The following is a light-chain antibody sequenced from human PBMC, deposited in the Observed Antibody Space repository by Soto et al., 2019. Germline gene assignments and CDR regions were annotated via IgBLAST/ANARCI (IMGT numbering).Light chain of an antibody. CDR2: EDN. CDR3: QSYDSSNPWV. Sequence: NFMLTQPHSVSESPGKTVTISCTRSSGSIANNFVQWYQQRPGSSPTTVINEDNPRTTGVPDRFSGSIDSSSNSASLTISGLRTEDEADYYCQSYDSSNPWVFGGGTKLTVL. J-gene: IGLJ3*02. V-gene: IGLV6-57*01. CDR1: SGSIANNF.